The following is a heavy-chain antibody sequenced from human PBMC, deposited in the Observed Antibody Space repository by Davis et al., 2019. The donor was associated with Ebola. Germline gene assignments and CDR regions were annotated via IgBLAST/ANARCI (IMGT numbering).Heavy chain of an antibody. CDR1: GGSISSGGYY. Sequence: PSETLSLTCTVSGGSISSGGYYWSWIRQHPGKGLEWIGYIYYSGSTYYNPSLKSRVTISVDTSKNQFSLKLRSVTAADTAVYYCARLEAGYFDYWGQGTLVTVSS. D-gene: IGHD3-10*01. CDR3: ARLEAGYFDY. J-gene: IGHJ4*02. CDR2: IYYSGST. V-gene: IGHV4-31*03.